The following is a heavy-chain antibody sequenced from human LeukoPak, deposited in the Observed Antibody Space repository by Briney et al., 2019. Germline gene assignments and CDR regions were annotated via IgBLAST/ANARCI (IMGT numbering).Heavy chain of an antibody. CDR1: GFTFSSYG. V-gene: IGHV3-30*02. CDR2: IRYDGSNK. D-gene: IGHD6-13*01. Sequence: GGFLRLSCAASGFTFSSYGMHWVRQAPGKGLEWVAFIRYDGSNKYYADSVKGRFTISKDNSKNTLYLQMNSLRAEDTAVYYCAKDPKQQLVPIEGHYWGQGTLVTVSS. CDR3: AKDPKQQLVPIEGHY. J-gene: IGHJ4*02.